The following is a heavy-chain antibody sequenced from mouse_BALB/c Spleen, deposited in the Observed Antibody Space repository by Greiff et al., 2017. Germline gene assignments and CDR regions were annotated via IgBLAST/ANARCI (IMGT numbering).Heavy chain of an antibody. Sequence: EVQRVESGGGLVKPGGSLKLSCAASGFTFSSYAMSWVRQTPEKRLEWVASISSGGSTYYPDSVKGRFTISRDNARNILYLQMSSLRSEDTAMYYCARGGNDYDYAMDYWGQGTSVTVSS. CDR2: ISSGGST. D-gene: IGHD2-4*01. CDR1: GFTFSSYA. V-gene: IGHV5-6-5*01. CDR3: ARGGNDYDYAMDY. J-gene: IGHJ4*01.